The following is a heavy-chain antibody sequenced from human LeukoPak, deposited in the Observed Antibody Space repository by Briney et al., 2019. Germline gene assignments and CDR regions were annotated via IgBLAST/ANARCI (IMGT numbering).Heavy chain of an antibody. CDR2: IKSKTDGGTR. CDR1: GFTSSNAW. CDR3: TTFDYAAFLI. V-gene: IGHV3-15*01. Sequence: GGSLRLSXAVSGFTSSNAWMSWVRQSPGKGLEWVGRIKSKTDGGTRDYAAPVKGRFTISRDDSKNTLYLQMNSLKTEDTAVYYCTTFDYAAFLIWGQGTMVTVSS. D-gene: IGHD4/OR15-4a*01. J-gene: IGHJ3*02.